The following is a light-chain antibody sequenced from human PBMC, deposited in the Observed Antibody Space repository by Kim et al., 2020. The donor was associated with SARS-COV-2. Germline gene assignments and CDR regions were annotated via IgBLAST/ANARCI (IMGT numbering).Light chain of an antibody. J-gene: IGKJ2*01. V-gene: IGKV1-39*01. CDR2: FAT. CDR1: QGISTY. Sequence: DIQMTQSPLSLSASVEDRVTITCRTSQGISTYLNWYQQKPGKAPKLLIYFATTLQSGVPSRFSGSGSGTDFTLTISSLQPEDIATYYCQQSYSNPYTFGQGTKLEI. CDR3: QQSYSNPYT.